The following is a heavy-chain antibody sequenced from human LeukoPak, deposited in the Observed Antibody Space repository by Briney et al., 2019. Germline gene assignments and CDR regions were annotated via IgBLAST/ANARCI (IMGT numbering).Heavy chain of an antibody. CDR3: ARGDEDRLFDY. V-gene: IGHV1-18*01. Sequence: GASVKVSCKTSGYTFTTYGISWVRQAPGQGLEWMGWISAYNDNTNFAQSLRGRVTMTTDRSTSTAFMELRSLTSDDTAVYYCARGDEDRLFDYWGQGTQVTVSS. J-gene: IGHJ4*02. CDR2: ISAYNDNT. CDR1: GYTFTTYG.